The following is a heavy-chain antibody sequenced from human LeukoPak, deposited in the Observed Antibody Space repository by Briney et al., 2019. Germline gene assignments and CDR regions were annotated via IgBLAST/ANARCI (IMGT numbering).Heavy chain of an antibody. CDR3: ATWNSDWEFAY. J-gene: IGHJ4*02. V-gene: IGHV3-30*03. D-gene: IGHD1/OR15-1a*01. CDR1: GFTFSNYA. Sequence: GGSLRLSCAASGFTFSNYAMHWVRQAPGKGLEWVAVISFDGTNKFYADSVKGRFTISRDNSKNALYLQMNSLRAEDTAVYYCATWNSDWEFAYWGQGTLVSVSS. CDR2: ISFDGTNK.